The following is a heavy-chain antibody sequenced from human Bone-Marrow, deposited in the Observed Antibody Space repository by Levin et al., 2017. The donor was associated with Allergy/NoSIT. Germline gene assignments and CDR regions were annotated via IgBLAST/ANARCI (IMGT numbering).Heavy chain of an antibody. D-gene: IGHD4-17*01. V-gene: IGHV5-51*01. J-gene: IGHJ2*01. Sequence: GESLKISCESSGYRFTSYWIGWVRQMPGKGLEWMGIIYPLDSDTRYSPSFQGQVTISADKSITTAYLQWSSLKASDTAIYYCVRRAWDSVTTLWYFDLWGRGTLVTVSS. CDR3: VRRAWDSVTTLWYFDL. CDR1: GYRFTSYW. CDR2: IYPLDSDT.